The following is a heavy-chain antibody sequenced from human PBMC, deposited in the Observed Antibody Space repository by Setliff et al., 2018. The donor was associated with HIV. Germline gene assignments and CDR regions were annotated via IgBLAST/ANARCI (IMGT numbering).Heavy chain of an antibody. CDR2: IYHSGST. CDR1: GYSISSGYY. D-gene: IGHD5-12*01. Sequence: SETLSLTCAVSGYSISSGYYWGWIRQPPGKGLEWIGSIYHSGSTYYNPSLKSRVTISVDTSKNQFSLKLSSVTAADTAVYYCARMYSGYDWSPAGARTRYFDYWGQGTLVTISS. V-gene: IGHV4-38-2*01. J-gene: IGHJ4*02. CDR3: ARMYSGYDWSPAGARTRYFDY.